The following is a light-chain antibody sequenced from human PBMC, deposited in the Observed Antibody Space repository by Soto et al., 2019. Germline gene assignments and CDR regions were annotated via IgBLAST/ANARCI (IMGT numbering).Light chain of an antibody. V-gene: IGKV3-11*01. CDR1: QSVSSY. CDR3: QQRSKWLT. CDR2: DAS. Sequence: EIVLTQSPATLSLSPGERATLSCRASQSVSSYLAWYQQKPGQAPRLLIYDASSRATGIPARFSGSGSGTDFTLTISSLEPEDVAVYYCQQRSKWLTFGGGPKVEIK. J-gene: IGKJ4*01.